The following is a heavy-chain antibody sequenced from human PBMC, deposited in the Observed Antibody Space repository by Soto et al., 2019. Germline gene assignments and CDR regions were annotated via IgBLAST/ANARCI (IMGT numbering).Heavy chain of an antibody. V-gene: IGHV6-1*01. Sequence: TLSLTGSISGGRAASNRATWNWVRQSPSRGLEWLGRTYYRSKWKNDYALSVNSRITINPDTSKNQLSLQLSSETPDDTAINYCVRGVDSSFDYWGQGTLVTVSS. CDR1: GGRAASNRAT. CDR2: TYYRSKWKN. D-gene: IGHD6-13*01. CDR3: VRGVDSSFDY. J-gene: IGHJ4*02.